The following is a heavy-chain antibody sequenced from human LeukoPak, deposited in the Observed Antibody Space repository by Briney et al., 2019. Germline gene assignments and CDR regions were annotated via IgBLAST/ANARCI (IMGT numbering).Heavy chain of an antibody. D-gene: IGHD1-14*01. CDR1: GYTFTSYG. CDR3: ARVPESIGGPSGVDY. Sequence: ASVKVSCKASGYTFTSYGISWVRQAPGQGLEWMGWISAYNGNTNYAQKLQGRVTMTTDTSTSTAYMELRSLRSDDTAVYYCARVPESIGGPSGVDYWGQGTLVTVSS. J-gene: IGHJ4*02. V-gene: IGHV1-18*04. CDR2: ISAYNGNT.